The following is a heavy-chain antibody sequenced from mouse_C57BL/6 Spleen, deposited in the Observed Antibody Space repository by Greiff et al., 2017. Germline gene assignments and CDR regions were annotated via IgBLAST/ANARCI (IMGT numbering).Heavy chain of an antibody. V-gene: IGHV2-2*01. J-gene: IGHJ2*01. D-gene: IGHD1-1*01. CDR2: IWSGGSK. CDR3: ASYGSSPFDY. Sequence: QVQLQQSGPGLVQPSQCLSISCTVSGFSLTSYGVHWVRQSPGKGLEWLGVIWSGGSKDYNAAFISRLSISKDNSKSKVFFKMNSLQADDTAIYYCASYGSSPFDYWGQGTTLTVSS. CDR1: GFSLTSYG.